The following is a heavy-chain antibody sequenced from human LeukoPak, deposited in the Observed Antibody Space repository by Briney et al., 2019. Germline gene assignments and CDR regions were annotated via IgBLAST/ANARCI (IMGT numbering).Heavy chain of an antibody. D-gene: IGHD3-22*01. J-gene: IGHJ3*02. V-gene: IGHV4-34*01. CDR3: ARMMYYYDSSGHSGAFDI. CDR1: GGSFSGYY. CDR2: INHSGST. Sequence: SETLSLTCAVYGGSFSGYYLSWIRQPPGKGLEWIGEINHSGSTNYNPSLKSRVTISVDTSKNQFSLKLSSVTAADTAVYYCARMMYYYDSSGHSGAFDIWGQGTMVTVSS.